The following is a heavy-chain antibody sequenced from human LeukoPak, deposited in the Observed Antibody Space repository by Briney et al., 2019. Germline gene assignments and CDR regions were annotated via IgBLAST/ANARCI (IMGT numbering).Heavy chain of an antibody. CDR3: TRGYSGGWVYAFDI. CDR1: GSTFSDQY. CDR2: SRNKANSYTP. J-gene: IGHJ3*02. V-gene: IGHV3-72*01. Sequence: GGSLRLSCAASGSTFSDQYMDWVRQAPGKGLEWVGRSRNKANSYTPDYAAFVKGRFSISRDDSKNSLYLQMNSLKTEDTAVYFCTRGYSGGWVYAFDIWGQGTMVTVSS. D-gene: IGHD6-19*01.